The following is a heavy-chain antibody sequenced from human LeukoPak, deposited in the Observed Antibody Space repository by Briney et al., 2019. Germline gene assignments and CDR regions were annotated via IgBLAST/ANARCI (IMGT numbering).Heavy chain of an antibody. V-gene: IGHV3-21*01. CDR1: GFTFNKYA. D-gene: IGHD4-17*01. CDR3: ASKVTTPEARYYYMDV. J-gene: IGHJ6*03. CDR2: ISPGSSYI. Sequence: GGSLRLSCAASGFTFNKYAMNWVRQAPGKGLEWVSSISPGSSYIYYADSVKGRFTISRDNTRNSLYLLMNSLRAEDTAVYYCASKVTTPEARYYYMDVWGKGTTVTASS.